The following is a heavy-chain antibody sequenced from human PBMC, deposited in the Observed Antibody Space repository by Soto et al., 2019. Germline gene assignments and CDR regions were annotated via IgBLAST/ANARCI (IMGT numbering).Heavy chain of an antibody. Sequence: ASVKVSCKASGYRFVDYYIHWVRQAPGQGLEWMGIISPKGGESKHAQKFQGRVTMTMDTSTSTVYMDLRSLTPEDTAVYYCARVHCGGDCRPGEWFYYYGMDVWGQGTTVTAP. CDR1: GYRFVDYY. J-gene: IGHJ6*02. CDR2: ISPKGGES. CDR3: ARVHCGGDCRPGEWFYYYGMDV. V-gene: IGHV1-46*01. D-gene: IGHD2-21*01.